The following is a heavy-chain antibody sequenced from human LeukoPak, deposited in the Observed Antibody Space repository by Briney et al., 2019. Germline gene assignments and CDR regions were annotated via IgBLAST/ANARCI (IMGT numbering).Heavy chain of an antibody. Sequence: EASVKVSCKASGYTFTSYGISWVRQAPGQGLEWMGWISAYNGNTNYAQNLQGRVTMTTDTSTSTAYMALRSLRSGDTAVYYCARDTLEYCSSTSCSVIQHWGQGTLVTVSS. J-gene: IGHJ1*01. CDR2: ISAYNGNT. CDR1: GYTFTSYG. V-gene: IGHV1-18*01. D-gene: IGHD2-2*01. CDR3: ARDTLEYCSSTSCSVIQH.